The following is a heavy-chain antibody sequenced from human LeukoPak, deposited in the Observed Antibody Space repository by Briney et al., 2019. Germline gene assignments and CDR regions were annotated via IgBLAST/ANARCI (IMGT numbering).Heavy chain of an antibody. J-gene: IGHJ4*02. D-gene: IGHD3-22*01. CDR2: VYPDGST. V-gene: IGHV4-4*02. Sequence: GSLRLSCAASGFTFSDYYMSWVRQPPGKGLEWIGEVYPDGSTNYNPSLQSRVTISLDKSKNQFSLKLSSVTAADTAMYYCARSLYYDTSGPFDFWGQGALVSVSS. CDR1: GFTFSDYY. CDR3: ARSLYYDTSGPFDF.